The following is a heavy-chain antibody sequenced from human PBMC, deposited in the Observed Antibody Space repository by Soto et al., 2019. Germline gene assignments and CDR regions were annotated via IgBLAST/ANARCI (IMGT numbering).Heavy chain of an antibody. J-gene: IGHJ4*02. Sequence: SETLSLTCTVSGGSISSYYWSWIRQPPGKGLEWIGYIYYSGSTNYNPSLKSRVTISVDTSKNQFSLKLSSVTAADTAVYYCARAYDFWSGYYDYWGQGTLVTVSS. CDR3: ARAYDFWSGYYDY. D-gene: IGHD3-3*01. CDR2: IYYSGST. V-gene: IGHV4-59*08. CDR1: GGSISSYY.